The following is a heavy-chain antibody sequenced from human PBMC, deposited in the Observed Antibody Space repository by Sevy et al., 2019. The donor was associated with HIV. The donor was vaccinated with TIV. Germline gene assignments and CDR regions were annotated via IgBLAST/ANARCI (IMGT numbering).Heavy chain of an antibody. D-gene: IGHD2-15*01. V-gene: IGHV3-23*01. Sequence: GGSLRLSCAASGFASGITFSSFAMSWVRQLPGKGLEWVSTINGRGGSTYYADSVKGRFTLSRDNSNNALFLQMDSLTPDDTALYYCARPTPRIGASSAAFFDSWGQGTLVTVSS. J-gene: IGHJ4*01. CDR2: INGRGGST. CDR3: ARPTPRIGASSAAFFDS. CDR1: GFASGITFSSFA.